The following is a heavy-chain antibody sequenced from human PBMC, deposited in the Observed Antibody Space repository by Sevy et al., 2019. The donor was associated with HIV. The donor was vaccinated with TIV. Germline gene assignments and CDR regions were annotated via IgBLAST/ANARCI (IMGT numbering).Heavy chain of an antibody. CDR1: GFTFSSYC. Sequence: GGSLRLSCAASGFTFSSYCMHWVRQAPGKGLEWVAMITYDGSEQYYSDSVKGRFTISRDDSKNTLYLQMNSMRAEATDVYYCAKAHAQTTLWVNNWFESWGQGTLVTVSS. J-gene: IGHJ5*01. CDR2: ITYDGSEQ. D-gene: IGHD4-17*01. CDR3: AKAHAQTTLWVNNWFES. V-gene: IGHV3-30*18.